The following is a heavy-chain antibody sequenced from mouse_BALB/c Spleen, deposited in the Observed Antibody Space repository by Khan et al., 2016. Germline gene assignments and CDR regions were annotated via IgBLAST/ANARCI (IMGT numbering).Heavy chain of an antibody. CDR2: INPSTGYT. V-gene: IGHV1-7*01. Sequence: QVRLQQSGAELAKPGASVKMSCKASGYTFTSYWMHWVKQRPGQGLEWIGYINPSTGYTEYNQKFKDKATLTADKSSSTAYMQLSSLTSEDSAVYYCARGGLRAWFAYWGQGTLVTVSA. CDR3: ARGGLRAWFAY. J-gene: IGHJ3*01. D-gene: IGHD2-4*01. CDR1: GYTFTSYW.